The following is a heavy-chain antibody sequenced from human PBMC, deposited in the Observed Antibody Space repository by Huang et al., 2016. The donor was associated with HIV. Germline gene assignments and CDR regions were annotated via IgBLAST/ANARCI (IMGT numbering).Heavy chain of an antibody. V-gene: IGHV4-59*11. D-gene: IGHD3-3*01. CDR1: GGSISTHY. J-gene: IGHJ4*02. Sequence: QVQLQESGPGLVKPSATLSLTCTVSGGSISTHYWSWIRQPPGKGLEWIGSIDYSGSTNYSPSLKSRITILRDTSKNQFSLRVNSVTAADTVMYYCARDHHDFWRGYRRMYFFDHWGQGTLVTVSS. CDR2: IDYSGST. CDR3: ARDHHDFWRGYRRMYFFDH.